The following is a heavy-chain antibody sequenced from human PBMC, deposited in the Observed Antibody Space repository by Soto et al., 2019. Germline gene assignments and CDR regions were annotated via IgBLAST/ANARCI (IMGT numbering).Heavy chain of an antibody. D-gene: IGHD2-15*01. J-gene: IGHJ3*02. CDR1: GFIVSDTY. CDR3: ERGPRYFRGGSCPIRGDVYDI. V-gene: IGHV3-66*01. Sequence: GGSLRLSCTASGFIVSDTYVNWVRQAPGKGLEWVSVISNRGDTHYADSVRGRFSLSRDISDNTLHLQMNNLRVEDTAVYYCERGPRYFRGGSCPIRGDVYDIGGQGTRVTV. CDR2: ISNRGDT.